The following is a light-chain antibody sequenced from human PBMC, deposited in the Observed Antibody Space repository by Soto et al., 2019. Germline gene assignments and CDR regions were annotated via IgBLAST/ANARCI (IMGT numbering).Light chain of an antibody. Sequence: QSVLTQPPSVSGAPGQRVTISCTGSSSNIGAGYDVHWYQQLPGTAPKLLLYGNNNRPSGVPDRFSGSKSGTSASLAISGLQSEDEADYYCAAWDDSLSGHYVFGTGTKLTVL. J-gene: IGLJ1*01. CDR2: GNN. CDR3: AAWDDSLSGHYV. CDR1: SSNIGAGYD. V-gene: IGLV1-40*01.